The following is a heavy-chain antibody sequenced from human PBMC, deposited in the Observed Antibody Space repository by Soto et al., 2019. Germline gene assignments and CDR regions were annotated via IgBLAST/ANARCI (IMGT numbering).Heavy chain of an antibody. D-gene: IGHD4-17*01. J-gene: IGHJ6*02. Sequence: EVQLVESGGGLVQPGRSLRLSCAASGFTFDDYAMHWVRQAPGKGLEWVSGISWNSGSIGYADSVKGRFTISRDNAKNTLYRQMNSLRAEDTALYYCAKDIRTAVTTLGRVGGSYYYYGMDVWGQGTTVTVSS. CDR1: GFTFDDYA. CDR3: AKDIRTAVTTLGRVGGSYYYYGMDV. CDR2: ISWNSGSI. V-gene: IGHV3-9*01.